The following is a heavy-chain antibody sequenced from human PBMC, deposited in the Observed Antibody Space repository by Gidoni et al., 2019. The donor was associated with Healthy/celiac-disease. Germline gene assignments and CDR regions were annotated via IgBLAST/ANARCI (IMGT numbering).Heavy chain of an antibody. CDR2: IWYDGSNK. Sequence: VVQPGRSLRLSCAASGFPFSSYGRHWVRQAPGKGLEWVAVIWYDGSNKYYADSVKGRFTISRDNSKNTLYLQMNSLRAEDTAVYYCARDSYYYYYGMDVWGQGTTVTVSS. J-gene: IGHJ6*02. V-gene: IGHV3-33*01. CDR1: GFPFSSYG. CDR3: ARDSYYYYYGMDV.